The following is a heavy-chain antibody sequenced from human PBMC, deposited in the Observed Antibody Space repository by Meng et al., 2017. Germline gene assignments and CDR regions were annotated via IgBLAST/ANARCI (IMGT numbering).Heavy chain of an antibody. D-gene: IGHD4-17*01. CDR1: GYTFTSYY. V-gene: IGHV1-46*01. J-gene: IGHJ2*01. CDR3: ARIFGGKQHGDYVLGDWYFDL. Sequence: ASVKVSCKASGYTFTSYYMHWVRQAPGQGLEWMGIINPSGGSTSYAQKFQGRVTMTRDTSTSTVYMELSSLRSEDTAVYYCARIFGGKQHGDYVLGDWYFDLWGRGTLVTGSS. CDR2: INPSGGST.